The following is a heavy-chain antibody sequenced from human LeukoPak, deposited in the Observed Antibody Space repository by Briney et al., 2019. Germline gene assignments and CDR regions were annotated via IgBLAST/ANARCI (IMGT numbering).Heavy chain of an antibody. CDR2: ITGSSNYI. CDR1: GFTFSSYS. V-gene: IGHV3-21*01. CDR3: ARDPTFDI. Sequence: GGSLRLSCAASGFTFSSYSMNWVRQAPGKGLEWVSSITGSSNYIYHADSVRGRFTISRDNARNSLHLQTNSLRAEDTAIYYCARDPTFDIWGRGTMVTVSS. J-gene: IGHJ3*02.